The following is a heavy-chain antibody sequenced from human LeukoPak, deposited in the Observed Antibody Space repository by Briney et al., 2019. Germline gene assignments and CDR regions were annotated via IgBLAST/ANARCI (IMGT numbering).Heavy chain of an antibody. V-gene: IGHV3-74*01. Sequence: GGSLRLSCAASGFTFDDYAMHWVRQAPGKGLVWVSRINSDGSSTSYADSVKGRFTISRDNAKNTLYLQMNSLRAEDTAVYYCARSITMIVVVNDAFDIWGQGTMVTVSS. CDR2: INSDGSST. CDR3: ARSITMIVVVNDAFDI. D-gene: IGHD3-22*01. J-gene: IGHJ3*02. CDR1: GFTFDDYA.